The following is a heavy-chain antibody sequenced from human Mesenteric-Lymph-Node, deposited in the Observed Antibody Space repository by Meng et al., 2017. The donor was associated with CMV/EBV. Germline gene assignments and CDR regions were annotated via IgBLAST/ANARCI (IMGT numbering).Heavy chain of an antibody. V-gene: IGHV3-23*01. D-gene: IGHD5-18*01. CDR1: GFTFSSYA. CDR2: IYGGGST. Sequence: GGSLRLSCAASGFTFSSYAMSWVRQAPGKGLEWVSAIYGGGSTYYADSVKGRFTISRDNAKNSLYLQMNSLRAEDTAVYYCARAPLTAHFDYWGQGTLVTVSS. CDR3: ARAPLTAHFDY. J-gene: IGHJ4*02.